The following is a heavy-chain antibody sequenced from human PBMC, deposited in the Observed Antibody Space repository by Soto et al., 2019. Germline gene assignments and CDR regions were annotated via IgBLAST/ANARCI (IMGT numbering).Heavy chain of an antibody. J-gene: IGHJ6*02. CDR3: AKGESAYSSGRYSRIGMAV. CDR1: GFTFSSYG. V-gene: IGHV3-30*18. CDR2: ISYDGSNK. D-gene: IGHD6-19*01. Sequence: QVQLVESGGGVVQPGRSLRLSCAASGFTFSSYGMHWVRQAPGKGLEWVAVISYDGSNKYYADSGEGRFAISRDNSKNALYLQRSSMRADDTAVYYCAKGESAYSSGRYSRIGMAVWGQGTTVTVSS.